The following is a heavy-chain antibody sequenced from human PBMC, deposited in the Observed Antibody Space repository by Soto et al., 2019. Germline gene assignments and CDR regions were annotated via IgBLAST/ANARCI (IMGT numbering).Heavy chain of an antibody. CDR3: VRAYGFGELY. V-gene: IGHV3-48*03. CDR2: ITTSGGTI. CDR1: GFTFSNYE. D-gene: IGHD3-10*01. Sequence: EVQLVEAGGGVVQPGGSLRLSCEASGFTFSNYEMNWVRQAPGKGLEWISYITTSGGTIYYADSVKGRFTISRDNAKSSTYLQMNSLRAEDTAVYYCVRAYGFGELYWGKGTLVTVSS. J-gene: IGHJ4*02.